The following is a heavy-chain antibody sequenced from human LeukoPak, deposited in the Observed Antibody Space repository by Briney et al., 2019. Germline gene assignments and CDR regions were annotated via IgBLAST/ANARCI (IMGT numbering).Heavy chain of an antibody. CDR3: AREEGLVLDY. J-gene: IGHJ4*02. V-gene: IGHV3-30*03. D-gene: IGHD2-8*02. Sequence: GGSLRLSCAASGFTFSSYSMNWVRQAPGKGLEWVAVISYDGSNKYYADSVKGRFTISRDYSKNTLYLQMNSLRAEDTAVYYCAREEGLVLDYWGQGTLVTVSS. CDR1: GFTFSSYS. CDR2: ISYDGSNK.